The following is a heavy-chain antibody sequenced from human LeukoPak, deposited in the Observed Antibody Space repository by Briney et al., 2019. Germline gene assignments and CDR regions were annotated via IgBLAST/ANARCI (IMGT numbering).Heavy chain of an antibody. CDR2: IYHSGST. CDR1: GGSISSGGYS. D-gene: IGHD1-1*01. J-gene: IGHJ4*02. V-gene: IGHV4-30-2*02. Sequence: SQTLSLTCAVSGGSISSGGYSWSWIRQPPGKGLEWIGYIYHSGSTYYNPSLKSRVTISVDTSKNQFSLKLSSVTAADTAVYYCARGGDDWNLFDYWGQGTLVTVSS. CDR3: ARGGDDWNLFDY.